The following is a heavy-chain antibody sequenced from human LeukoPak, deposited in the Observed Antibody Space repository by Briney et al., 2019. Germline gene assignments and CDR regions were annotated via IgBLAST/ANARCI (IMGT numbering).Heavy chain of an antibody. V-gene: IGHV3-23*01. J-gene: IGHJ3*01. CDR2: ISYSGAKS. D-gene: IGHD3-16*02. Sequence: GGSLRLSCAASGFTFSGSDMSWVRQAPGEGLEWVSLISYSGAKSYYTDSVRGRYTISRDYYKDTLFLQMSSLRAEDTAIYYCARDMQLSTWGLGTMVTVSS. CDR1: GFTFSGSD. CDR3: ARDMQLST.